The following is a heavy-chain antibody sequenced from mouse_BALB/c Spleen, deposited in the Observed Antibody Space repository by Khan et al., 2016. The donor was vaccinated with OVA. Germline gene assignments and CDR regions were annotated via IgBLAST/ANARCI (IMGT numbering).Heavy chain of an antibody. CDR1: GYTFTDYS. CDR3: ARGHYGSSYD. J-gene: IGHJ2*01. CDR2: INTETGEP. D-gene: IGHD1-1*01. V-gene: IGHV9-2-1*01. Sequence: QIQLVQSGPELKKPGETVKISCKASGYTFTDYSMHWVKQAPGKGLKWMGWINTETGEPTYADDFKGRFAFSLETSASTAYLQINNLKNEDTATYFCARGHYGSSYDWGQGTTLTVSS.